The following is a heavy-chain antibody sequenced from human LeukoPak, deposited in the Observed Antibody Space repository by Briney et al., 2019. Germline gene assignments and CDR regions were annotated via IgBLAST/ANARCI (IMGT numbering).Heavy chain of an antibody. Sequence: ASVKVSCKASGFTFTSSAMQWVRQARGQRLEWIGWIVVGSGNTNYAQKFQERVTITRDMSTSTAYMELSSLRSEDTAVYYCAILAYCGGDCYRSTASDWGQGTLVTVSS. V-gene: IGHV1-58*02. J-gene: IGHJ4*02. CDR1: GFTFTSSA. CDR2: IVVGSGNT. CDR3: AILAYCGGDCYRSTASD. D-gene: IGHD2-21*01.